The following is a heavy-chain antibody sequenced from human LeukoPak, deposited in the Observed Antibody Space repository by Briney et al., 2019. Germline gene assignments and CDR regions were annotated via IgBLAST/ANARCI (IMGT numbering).Heavy chain of an antibody. D-gene: IGHD1-26*01. J-gene: IGHJ4*02. CDR1: GFTLSSFW. V-gene: IGHV3-7*05. CDR2: IKQDASEK. CDR3: ARGKSVLGAPPL. Sequence: GGSVTLSCAACGFTLSSFWVNGVRQAPGKGLQWVANIKQDASEKYYAESVKGRFPISRDNAKHSLYLQMNSLRAEDTAVYYCARGKSVLGAPPLWGQGTLVTVSS.